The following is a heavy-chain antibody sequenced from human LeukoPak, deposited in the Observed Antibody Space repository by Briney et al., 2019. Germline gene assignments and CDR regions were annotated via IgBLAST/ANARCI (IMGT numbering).Heavy chain of an antibody. J-gene: IGHJ4*02. V-gene: IGHV3-7*04. Sequence: GGSLRLSCAASGFTFSSYWMSWIRQAPGKGLEGVANIKQDVSEKYYVDSVKGRFTFSRDNAKNSLYLQINSLRAEDTAVYYCARETIAAAGYYYFDYWGQGTQVTASS. CDR2: IKQDVSEK. CDR3: ARETIAAAGYYYFDY. CDR1: GFTFSSYW. D-gene: IGHD6-13*01.